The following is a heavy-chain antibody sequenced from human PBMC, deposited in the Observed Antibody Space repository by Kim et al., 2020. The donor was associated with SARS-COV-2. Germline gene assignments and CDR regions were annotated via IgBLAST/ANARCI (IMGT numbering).Heavy chain of an antibody. CDR2: INHSGST. V-gene: IGHV4-34*01. D-gene: IGHD2-15*01. CDR3: ASQSRSGGSCYSEGDCYYYYGMDV. CDR1: GGSFSGYY. J-gene: IGHJ6*02. Sequence: SETLSLTCAVYGGSFSGYYWSWIRQPPGKGLEWIGEINHSGSTNYNPSLKSRVTISVDTSKNQFSLKLSSVTAADTAVYYCASQSRSGGSCYSEGDCYYYYGMDVWGQGTTVTVSS.